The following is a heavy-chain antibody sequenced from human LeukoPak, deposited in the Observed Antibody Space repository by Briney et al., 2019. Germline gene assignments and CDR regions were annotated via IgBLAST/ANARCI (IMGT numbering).Heavy chain of an antibody. Sequence: PGRSLRLSCAASGFTFDDYAMHWVRQAPGKGLEWVSGISWNSGSIGYADSVKGRFTISRDNSKNTLYLQMNSLRAEDTAVYYCAKSITIFGEGYWGQGTLVTVSS. CDR2: ISWNSGSI. CDR3: AKSITIFGEGY. J-gene: IGHJ4*02. D-gene: IGHD3-3*01. CDR1: GFTFDDYA. V-gene: IGHV3-9*01.